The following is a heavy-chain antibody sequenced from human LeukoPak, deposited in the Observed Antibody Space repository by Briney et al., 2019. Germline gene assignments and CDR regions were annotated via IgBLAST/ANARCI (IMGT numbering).Heavy chain of an antibody. D-gene: IGHD7-27*01. CDR1: GFTFSSHT. V-gene: IGHV3-21*01. CDR3: ARQMKTGAQTGGFDF. CDR2: ISSQSTYI. J-gene: IGHJ4*02. Sequence: GGSLRLSCAASGFTFSSHTLNWVRHAPGKGLEWVSSISSQSTYIYYADSLKGRFTISRDNAKNSLYLQMSSLRVEDTAVYYCARQMKTGAQTGGFDFWGQGTLVTVSS.